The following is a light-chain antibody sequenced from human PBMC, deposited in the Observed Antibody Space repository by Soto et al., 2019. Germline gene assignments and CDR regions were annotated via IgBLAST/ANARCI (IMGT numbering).Light chain of an antibody. CDR2: DAS. CDR3: QQRSNWRSERT. Sequence: EIVLTQSPATLSLSPGERATLSCRASQSVSSYLAWYQQKPGQAPRLLIYDASIRATGIPARFSGSGSGTDFTLTISSLEPEDFAVYYCQQRSNWRSERTFGPGTKVDIK. CDR1: QSVSSY. V-gene: IGKV3-11*01. J-gene: IGKJ3*01.